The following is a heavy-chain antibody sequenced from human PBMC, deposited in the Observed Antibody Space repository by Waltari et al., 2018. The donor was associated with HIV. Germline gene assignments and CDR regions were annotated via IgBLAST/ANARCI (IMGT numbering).Heavy chain of an antibody. CDR2: ISSTSNTI. J-gene: IGHJ6*02. CDR1: GFTSSSYS. V-gene: IGHV3-48*04. Sequence: EVQLVESGGGLVTPGGSLRLSCAASGFTSSSYSITWVRQAPGKGLEWVSYISSTSNTIYYADSVKGRFTVSRDNAKNSLSLQMNSLRAEDTAVYFCAKEVVALPHYYYYGLDVWGQGTTVTVSS. D-gene: IGHD2-15*01. CDR3: AKEVVALPHYYYYGLDV.